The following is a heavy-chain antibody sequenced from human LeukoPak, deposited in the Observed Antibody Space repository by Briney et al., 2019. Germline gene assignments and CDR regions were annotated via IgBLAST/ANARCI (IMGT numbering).Heavy chain of an antibody. Sequence: PGGSLRLSCAASGFTFSSSWMHWVRQPPGKGLEWVSSISSSSSYIYYADSVKGRFTISRDNAKNSLYLQMNSLRAEDTAVYYCARGAAGYVGASSFDYWGQGTLVTVSS. D-gene: IGHD1-26*01. V-gene: IGHV3-21*01. CDR3: ARGAAGYVGASSFDY. CDR1: GFTFSSSW. CDR2: ISSSSSYI. J-gene: IGHJ4*02.